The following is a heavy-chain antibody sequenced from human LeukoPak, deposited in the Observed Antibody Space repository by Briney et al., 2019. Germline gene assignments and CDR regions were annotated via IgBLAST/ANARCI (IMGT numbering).Heavy chain of an antibody. D-gene: IGHD1-7*01. CDR3: AKDINWNYPGGSAVDY. V-gene: IGHV3-9*01. Sequence: PGGSLRLSCAASGFTFSSYAMHWVRQAPGKGLEWVSGIRWNSGSIGYADSVKGRFTISRDNAKNSLYLQMNSLRAEDTALYYCAKDINWNYPGGSAVDYWGQGTLVTVSS. J-gene: IGHJ4*02. CDR1: GFTFSSYA. CDR2: IRWNSGSI.